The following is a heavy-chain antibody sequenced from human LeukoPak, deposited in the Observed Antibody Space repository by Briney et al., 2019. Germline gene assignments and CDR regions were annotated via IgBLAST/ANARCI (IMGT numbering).Heavy chain of an antibody. CDR3: ARAGSGYSLDY. D-gene: IGHD3-22*01. CDR1: GGSFSGYY. J-gene: IGHJ4*02. V-gene: IGHV4-59*01. Sequence: SETLSLTCAVYGGSFSGYYWSWIRQPPGKGLEWIGYLFYTGSANCSPSLKSRVTISVHASENQFSLKLSSVTAADTAVYYCARAGSGYSLDYWGRGTLVTVSA. CDR2: LFYTGSA.